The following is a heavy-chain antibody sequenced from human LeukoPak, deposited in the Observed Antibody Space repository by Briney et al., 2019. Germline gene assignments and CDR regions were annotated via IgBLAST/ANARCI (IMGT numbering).Heavy chain of an antibody. D-gene: IGHD5-24*01. CDR3: AKDGRRWRTLDY. CDR2: ISYDGSNK. J-gene: IGHJ4*02. Sequence: PGGSLRLSCAASGFTFSSYSMNWVCQAPGKGLEWVAVISYDGSNKYYADSVKGRFTISRDNSKNTLYLQMNSLRAEDTAVYYCAKDGRRWRTLDYWGQGTLVTVSS. CDR1: GFTFSSYS. V-gene: IGHV3-30*18.